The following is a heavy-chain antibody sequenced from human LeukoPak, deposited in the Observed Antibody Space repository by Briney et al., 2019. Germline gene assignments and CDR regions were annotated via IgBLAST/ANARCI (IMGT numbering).Heavy chain of an antibody. J-gene: IGHJ5*02. CDR3: ARRITMVRGGARGEVNWFDP. CDR1: GYTFTGYY. D-gene: IGHD3-10*01. V-gene: IGHV1-2*02. Sequence: ASVKVSCKTSGYTFTGYYMRWVRQAPGQGLEWMGWINPNSGGTNYAQKFQGRVTMTRDTSISTAYMELSRLRSDDTAVYYCARRITMVRGGARGEVNWFDPWGQGTLVTVSS. CDR2: INPNSGGT.